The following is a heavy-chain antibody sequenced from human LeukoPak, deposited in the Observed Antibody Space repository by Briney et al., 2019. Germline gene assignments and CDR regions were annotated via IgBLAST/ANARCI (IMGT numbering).Heavy chain of an antibody. J-gene: IGHJ5*02. CDR1: GITLSNYG. Sequence: PGGSLRLSCAVSGITLSNYGMSWVRQAPGKGLEWVAGISGSGGRTNYADAVKGRFTISRDNAKNTLFLQMNSLRVEDTAVYYCARRWFDPWGQGTLVTVSS. CDR2: ISGSGGRT. V-gene: IGHV3-23*01. CDR3: ARRWFDP.